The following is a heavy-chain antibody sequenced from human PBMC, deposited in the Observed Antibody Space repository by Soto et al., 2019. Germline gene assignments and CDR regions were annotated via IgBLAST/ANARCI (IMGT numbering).Heavy chain of an antibody. CDR1: GGSINSGGYC. CDR3: ARDPQRGYYYYGMDV. V-gene: IGHV4-31*03. CDR2: IFYSGST. Sequence: QVQLQESGPGLVKPSQTLSLTCTVSGGSINSGGYCWSWIRQHPGKGLEWIGYIFYSGSTYYNPSLKRRVTISVDTSKNQFSLKLSSVTAADTAVYYCARDPQRGYYYYGMDVWGQGTTVTVSS. J-gene: IGHJ6*02.